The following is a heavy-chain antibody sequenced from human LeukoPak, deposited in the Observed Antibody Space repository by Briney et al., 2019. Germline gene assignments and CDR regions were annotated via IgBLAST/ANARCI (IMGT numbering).Heavy chain of an antibody. CDR3: ARGSFKPPGY. J-gene: IGHJ4*02. CDR1: GFTFSSYA. V-gene: IGHV3-23*01. CDR2: ISGSGGST. Sequence: GGSLRLSCAASGFTFSSYAMSWVRQAPGKGLEWVSAISGSGGSTYYADSVKGRFTISRDNAKNSLYLQMNSLRAEDTALYYCARGSFKPPGYWGQGTLVTVSS.